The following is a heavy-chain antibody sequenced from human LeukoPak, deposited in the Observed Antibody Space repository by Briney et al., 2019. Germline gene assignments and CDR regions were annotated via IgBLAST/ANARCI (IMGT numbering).Heavy chain of an antibody. Sequence: SQTLSLTCTVSGGSIRSGDHDWGRVRQPPGKGLEWIGHMYYSGYTYYNPSLKSRVTISVDTSKNQFSLKVTSVTAADTAVYYCGRLPEEAEVVDYWGQGTLVTVSS. D-gene: IGHD1-14*01. CDR2: MYYSGYT. CDR1: GGSIRSGDHD. J-gene: IGHJ4*02. CDR3: GRLPEEAEVVDY. V-gene: IGHV4-30-4*01.